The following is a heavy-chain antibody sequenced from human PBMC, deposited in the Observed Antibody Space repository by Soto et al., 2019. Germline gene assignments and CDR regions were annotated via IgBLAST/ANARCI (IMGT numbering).Heavy chain of an antibody. V-gene: IGHV1-18*01. D-gene: IGHD2-2*01. J-gene: IGHJ6*02. CDR2: TSAYNGNT. CDR1: GYTFTSYG. CDR3: ARGGLGYCSSTSCYLDYYYGMDV. Sequence: ASVKVSCKASGYTFTSYGISWVRQAPGQGLEWMGWTSAYNGNTNYAQKLQGRVTMTTDTSTSTAYMELRSLRSDDTAVYYCARGGLGYCSSTSCYLDYYYGMDVWGQGTTVTVSS.